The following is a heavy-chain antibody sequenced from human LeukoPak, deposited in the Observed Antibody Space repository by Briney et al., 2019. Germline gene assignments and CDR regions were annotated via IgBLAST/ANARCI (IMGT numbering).Heavy chain of an antibody. Sequence: SETLSLTCTVSGDSISSSSYYWGWIRQPPGKGLEWIGSIYYSGSTYYNPSLKSRVTISVDTSKNQFSLKLSSVTAADTAVYYCARGENLLRIAAAGYFDYWGQGTLVTVS. J-gene: IGHJ4*02. V-gene: IGHV4-39*07. CDR1: GDSISSSSYY. D-gene: IGHD6-13*01. CDR2: IYYSGST. CDR3: ARGENLLRIAAAGYFDY.